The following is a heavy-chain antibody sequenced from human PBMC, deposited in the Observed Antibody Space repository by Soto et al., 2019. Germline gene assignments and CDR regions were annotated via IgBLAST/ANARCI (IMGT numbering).Heavy chain of an antibody. CDR1: GFTVSDNY. Sequence: PVGSLRLSCAASGFTVSDNYITWVRQAPGKGLEWVSLLYSGGRIYYADSVKGRFTISRDTSKTTLYLRMNSLRTEDTAVYYCARSDRDYAYALNVWGHGTTVTVSS. D-gene: IGHD3-16*01. V-gene: IGHV3-53*01. CDR2: LYSGGRI. CDR3: ARSDRDYAYALNV. J-gene: IGHJ6*02.